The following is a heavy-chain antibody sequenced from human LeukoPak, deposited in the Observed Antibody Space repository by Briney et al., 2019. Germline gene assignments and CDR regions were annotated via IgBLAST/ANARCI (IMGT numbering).Heavy chain of an antibody. CDR2: IKSDGITI. D-gene: IGHD1-26*01. V-gene: IGHV3-74*01. J-gene: IGHJ3*02. CDR1: GFTFSNYM. Sequence: GGSLRPSCAASGFTFSNYMMHWVRQAPGKGLVWVSRIKSDGITITYADSVEGRFTISRDNSKNTLYLQMNSLRAEDTAVYYCARGSAGGHPPSAFDIWGQGTMVTVSS. CDR3: ARGSAGGHPPSAFDI.